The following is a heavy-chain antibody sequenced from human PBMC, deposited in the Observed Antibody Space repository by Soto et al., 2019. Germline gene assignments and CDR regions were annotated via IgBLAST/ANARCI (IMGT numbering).Heavy chain of an antibody. Sequence: QVQLVQSGAEVKNPGSSVKVSCKTSGGTFNSYLIDWVRQAPGQGLEWMGGIIPAFGTAKYAQKFQGTVTITADKSTTTAYMELRTLTSEETAVYYCARGLDQPPVGLYFDTWGQGTLVTVSS. D-gene: IGHD2-2*01. CDR3: ARGLDQPPVGLYFDT. V-gene: IGHV1-69*06. J-gene: IGHJ4*02. CDR1: GGTFNSYL. CDR2: IIPAFGTA.